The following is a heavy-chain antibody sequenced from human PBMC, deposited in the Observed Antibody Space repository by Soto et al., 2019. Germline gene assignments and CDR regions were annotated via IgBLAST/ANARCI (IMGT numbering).Heavy chain of an antibody. CDR2: IRSKAYGGTT. D-gene: IGHD3-10*01. V-gene: IGHV3-49*03. CDR3: TRDMPHRPPTYGSGSYYNGANPYYYYYGMDV. J-gene: IGHJ6*02. CDR1: GFTFGDYA. Sequence: SLRLSCTASGFTFGDYAMSWFRQAPGKGLEWVGFIRSKAYGGTTEYAASVKGRFTISRDDSKSIAYLQMNSLKTEDTAVYYCTRDMPHRPPTYGSGSYYNGANPYYYYYGMDVWGQGTTVTVSS.